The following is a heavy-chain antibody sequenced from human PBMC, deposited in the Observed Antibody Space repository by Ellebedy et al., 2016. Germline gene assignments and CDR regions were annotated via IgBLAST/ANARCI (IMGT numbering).Heavy chain of an antibody. Sequence: GGSLRLSXEASGFIFSSYSMNWVRQAPGKGLEWVSSISTSSSYIYYADSAKGRFTISRDNAKNSLYLQMNSLRAEDTAVYYCARDEAGLLYSSSWPHYYYYYGMDVWGQGTTVTVSS. CDR3: ARDEAGLLYSSSWPHYYYYYGMDV. CDR2: ISTSSSYI. D-gene: IGHD6-13*01. CDR1: GFIFSSYS. J-gene: IGHJ6*02. V-gene: IGHV3-21*01.